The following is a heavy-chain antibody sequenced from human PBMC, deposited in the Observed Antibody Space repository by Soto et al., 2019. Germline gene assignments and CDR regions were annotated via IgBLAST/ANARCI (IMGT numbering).Heavy chain of an antibody. J-gene: IGHJ4*02. CDR1: GFKFSNYG. V-gene: IGHV3-33*01. D-gene: IGHD2-2*01. CDR3: ARDYCSTSSCYDY. Sequence: GGSLRLSCTTSGFKFSNYGMHWVRQAPGKGLEWVAAVWYDGSKTYYADSVRGRVTISRDPSKKTVHLQMNSLRVEDTALYYCARDYCSTSSCYDYWGQGTVVTVSS. CDR2: VWYDGSKT.